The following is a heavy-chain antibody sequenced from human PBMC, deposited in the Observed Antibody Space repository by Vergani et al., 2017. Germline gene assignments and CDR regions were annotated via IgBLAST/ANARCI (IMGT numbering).Heavy chain of an antibody. J-gene: IGHJ6*03. D-gene: IGHD2-2*01. CDR1: GFTFSSYA. CDR3: ARESVVVVPAAMVGSYYYYYMDV. V-gene: IGHV3-30-3*01. CDR2: ISYDGSNK. Sequence: QMQLVECGGGVVQPGRSLRLSCAASGFTFSSYAIQWVRQAPGKGLERVAVISYDGSNKYYADSVKGRFTISRDNSKNTLYLQMNSLRAEDTAVYYCARESVVVVPAAMVGSYYYYYMDVWGKGTTVTVSS.